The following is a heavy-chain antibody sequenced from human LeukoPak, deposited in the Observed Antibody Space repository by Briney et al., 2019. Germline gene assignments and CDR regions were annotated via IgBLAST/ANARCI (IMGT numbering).Heavy chain of an antibody. V-gene: IGHV3-7*04. CDR2: GNVK. J-gene: IGHJ6*02. CDR3: ARGVYYYYGMDV. Sequence: GNVKYYVYSVKGRFTISRDNAKNSLYLQMNSLRAEDTAVYYCARGVYYYYGMDVWGQGTTVTVSS.